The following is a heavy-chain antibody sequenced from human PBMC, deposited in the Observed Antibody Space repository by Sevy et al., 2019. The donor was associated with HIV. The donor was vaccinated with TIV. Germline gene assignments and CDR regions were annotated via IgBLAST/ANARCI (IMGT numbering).Heavy chain of an antibody. CDR2: ISGSGGST. CDR1: GFTFSSYA. D-gene: IGHD2-15*01. CDR3: AKDGSREQYCSGGSCYRGPHYYYGMDV. V-gene: IGHV3-23*01. J-gene: IGHJ6*02. Sequence: GGSLRLSCAASGFTFSSYAMSWVRQAPGKGLEWVSAISGSGGSTYYADSVKGRFTISRDNSKNTLYLQMNSLRAEDTAVYYCAKDGSREQYCSGGSCYRGPHYYYGMDVWGQGTTVTVSS.